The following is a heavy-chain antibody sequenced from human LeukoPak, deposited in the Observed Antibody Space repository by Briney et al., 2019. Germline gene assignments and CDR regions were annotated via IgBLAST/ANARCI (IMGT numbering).Heavy chain of an antibody. Sequence: GGSLRLSCAASGFTFSSYSMNWVRQAPGKRLEWVSYISSSSNTIYYADSVKGRFTISRDNAKKSLYLQMTSLRVEDTAVYYCARLPVVPAAIIYYYYYYMDVWGKGTTVTVSS. D-gene: IGHD2-2*01. CDR3: ARLPVVPAAIIYYYYYYMDV. V-gene: IGHV3-48*01. CDR1: GFTFSSYS. CDR2: ISSSSNTI. J-gene: IGHJ6*03.